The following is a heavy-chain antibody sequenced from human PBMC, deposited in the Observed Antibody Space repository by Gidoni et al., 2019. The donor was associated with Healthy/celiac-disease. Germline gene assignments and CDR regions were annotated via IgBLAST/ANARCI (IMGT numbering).Heavy chain of an antibody. CDR2: IFSTDEK. V-gene: IGHV2-26*01. J-gene: IGHJ1*01. D-gene: IGHD2-21*02. CDR3: ARIDCGGDCYHDC. Sequence: QVTLKESGPVLVKTTENLTLTCTVTGFSLSNARMGVSWIRQPPGKALEWLAHIFSTDEKSYSTSLKSRLTLSKDTSKSQVVLTMTNMDPVDTATYFCARIDCGGDCYHDCWGQGTLVTVSS. CDR1: GFSLSNARMG.